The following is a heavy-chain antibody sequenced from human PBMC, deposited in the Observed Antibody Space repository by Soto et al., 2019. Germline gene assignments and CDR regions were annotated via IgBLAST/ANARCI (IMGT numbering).Heavy chain of an antibody. V-gene: IGHV3-30*18. D-gene: IGHD6-6*01. CDR2: LSYDGSHE. CDR1: GFTFDDFG. Sequence: QVQLVESGGGVVQPGTSLKLSCAASGFTFDDFGFHWVRQAPGKGLEWVATLSYDGSHEYYADSVKGRFTISRDNSKITLYLQMNSLKTEDTAMYYCAKEMFPRTVLDSSSPWGDYWCQGTLVTVSS. CDR3: AKEMFPRTVLDSSSPWGDY. J-gene: IGHJ4*02.